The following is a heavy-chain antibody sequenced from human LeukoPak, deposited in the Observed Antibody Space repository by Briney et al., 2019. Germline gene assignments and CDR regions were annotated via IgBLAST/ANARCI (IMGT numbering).Heavy chain of an antibody. V-gene: IGHV3-33*01. CDR1: GFTFSSYG. CDR2: IWHDGSDK. J-gene: IGHJ4*02. D-gene: IGHD2-21*01. CDR3: TRQSENYSLDY. Sequence: GGSLRLSCAASGFTFSSYGMHWVRQAPGKGLEWVAIIWHDGSDKYYADSVKGRFTISRDNSKNTLYLQMNSLRAEDTAVYFCTRQSENYSLDYWGQGTLVTVSS.